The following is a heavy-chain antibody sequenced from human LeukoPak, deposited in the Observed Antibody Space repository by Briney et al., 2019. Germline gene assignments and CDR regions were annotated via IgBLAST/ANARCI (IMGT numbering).Heavy chain of an antibody. Sequence: QPGGSLRLSCAASGFTLDSHGMHWVRQAPGNGLEWVAVISYDGSNKYYADSVKGRFTISRDNSKNTLYLQMDSLRAEDTAVYYCARDYDIFTGYSNGYYFDYWGQGTLVPVSS. CDR3: ARDYDIFTGYSNGYYFDY. D-gene: IGHD3-9*01. CDR2: ISYDGSNK. J-gene: IGHJ4*02. V-gene: IGHV3-30*03. CDR1: GFTLDSHG.